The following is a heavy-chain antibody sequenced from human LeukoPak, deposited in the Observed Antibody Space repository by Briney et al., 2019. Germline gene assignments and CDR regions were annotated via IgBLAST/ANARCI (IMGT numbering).Heavy chain of an antibody. CDR3: ASYLTSIPSGMDV. V-gene: IGHV3-30*03. D-gene: IGHD2/OR15-2a*01. CDR1: GFTLTTYG. J-gene: IGHJ6*02. Sequence: PGGSLRLSCAAPGFTLTTYGIHWVREAPGKGLGWVAVISYDGINKDYADSVKGRFTISRDNSKNTLYLQMNSLRAEDTAVYYCASYLTSIPSGMDVWGQGATVTVSS. CDR2: ISYDGINK.